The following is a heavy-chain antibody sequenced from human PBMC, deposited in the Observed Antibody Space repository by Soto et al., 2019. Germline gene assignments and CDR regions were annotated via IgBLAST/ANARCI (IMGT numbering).Heavy chain of an antibody. V-gene: IGHV3-33*01. CDR2: IWYDGSEK. CDR1: GFSLGNFG. J-gene: IGHJ3*01. Sequence: ESGGGVVQPGRSLRLSCAASGFSLGNFGMHWVRQAPGKELEWVAVIWYDGSEKYYADSVKGRFTISRDNLKNILFLQMSSLRAEDTAVYFCAREENIAVGGNADAFDLWGQGTTVTVSS. D-gene: IGHD6-19*01. CDR3: AREENIAVGGNADAFDL.